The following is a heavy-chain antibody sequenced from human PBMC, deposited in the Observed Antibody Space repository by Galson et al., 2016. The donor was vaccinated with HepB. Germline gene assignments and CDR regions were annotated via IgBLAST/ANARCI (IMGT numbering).Heavy chain of an antibody. V-gene: IGHV6-1*01. J-gene: IGHJ4*02. Sequence: CAISGDSVSSNSAAWNWIRQSPSRGLEWLGRTYYRSQWYSDYAVSVKSRITITSDTSKNQLSLHLKSVTPEDTAVYFCARDFRDYVCGTNRYFDCWGQGTLVSVSS. CDR1: GDSVSSNSAA. D-gene: IGHD3-16*01. CDR2: TYYRSQWYS. CDR3: ARDFRDYVCGTNRYFDC.